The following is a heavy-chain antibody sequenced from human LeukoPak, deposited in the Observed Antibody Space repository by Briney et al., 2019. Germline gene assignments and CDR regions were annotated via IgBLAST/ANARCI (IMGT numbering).Heavy chain of an antibody. V-gene: IGHV4-59*12. D-gene: IGHD2-2*01. J-gene: IGHJ3*02. Sequence: SETLSLTCTVSGGSIDSWYWSWIRQPPGKGLEWIGYIYYSGSTNYNPSLKSRVTISVDTSKNQFSLKLSSVTAADTAVYYCARDIVVVPAAIPAFDIWGQGTMVTVSS. CDR3: ARDIVVVPAAIPAFDI. CDR2: IYYSGST. CDR1: GGSIDSWY.